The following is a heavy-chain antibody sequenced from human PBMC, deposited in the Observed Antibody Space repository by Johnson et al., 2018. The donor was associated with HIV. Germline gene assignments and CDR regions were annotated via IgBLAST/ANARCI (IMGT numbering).Heavy chain of an antibody. CDR3: ARGGEYSSSLYAFDI. CDR1: GFTFSDYY. CDR2: IGSGGTTK. V-gene: IGHV3-11*04. J-gene: IGHJ3*02. Sequence: QVQLVESGGGLVKPGGSLRLSCVASGFTFSDYYMSWIRQAPGKGLEWLSYIGSGGTTKYYTDSVKGRFTVSRDKSKNTLYLQMNSLRAEETAVYYWARGGEYSSSLYAFDIWGQGTMVTVSS. D-gene: IGHD6-13*01.